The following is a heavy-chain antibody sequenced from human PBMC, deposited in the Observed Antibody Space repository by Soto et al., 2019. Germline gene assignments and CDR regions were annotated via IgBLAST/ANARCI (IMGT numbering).Heavy chain of an antibody. CDR3: ARGRAGYGGNLDY. Sequence: EVQLVESGGGLVQPGGSLRLSCAASGFTFSYNSMNWVRQAPGKGLEWVSYSNSGSSSIYYADCVKGRFTISRDNAKNSLYLQMNSLRDEDTAVYFCARGRAGYGGNLDYWGQGTLVTVSS. CDR2: SNSGSSSI. D-gene: IGHD5-12*01. CDR1: GFTFSYNS. J-gene: IGHJ4*02. V-gene: IGHV3-48*02.